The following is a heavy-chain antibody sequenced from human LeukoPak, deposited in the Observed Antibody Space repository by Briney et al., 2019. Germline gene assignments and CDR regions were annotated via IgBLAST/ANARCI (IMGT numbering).Heavy chain of an antibody. Sequence: PSETLSLTCAVYGGSFSGYYWSWIRQPPGQGLAWIGEINHSGSTNYNPSLKSRVTISVDTSKNQFSPKLSSVTAADTAVYYCARDRAHCSSTSCLNWFDPWGQGTLVTVSS. V-gene: IGHV4-34*01. CDR3: ARDRAHCSSTSCLNWFDP. D-gene: IGHD2-2*01. J-gene: IGHJ5*02. CDR1: GGSFSGYY. CDR2: INHSGST.